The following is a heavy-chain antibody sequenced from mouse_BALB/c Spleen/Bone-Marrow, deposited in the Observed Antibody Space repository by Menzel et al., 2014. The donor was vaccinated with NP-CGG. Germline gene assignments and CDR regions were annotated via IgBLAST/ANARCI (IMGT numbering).Heavy chain of an antibody. CDR2: INPSSAYT. Sequence: VQLQQSAAELARPGASVKMSCKASGYTFTSYTMHWIKQRPGQGLEWIGYINPSSAYTEYNQKFKDKTTLTADTSSSTAYMQLSSLTSEDSAVYYCARGGTAQAAWFAYWGQGTLVTVSA. V-gene: IGHV1-4*02. D-gene: IGHD3-2*02. CDR3: ARGGTAQAAWFAY. J-gene: IGHJ3*01. CDR1: GYTFTSYT.